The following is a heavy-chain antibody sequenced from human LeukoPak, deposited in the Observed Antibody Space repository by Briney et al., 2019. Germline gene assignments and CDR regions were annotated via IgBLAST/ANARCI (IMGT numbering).Heavy chain of an antibody. V-gene: IGHV1-2*02. J-gene: IGHJ4*02. D-gene: IGHD2-15*01. CDR1: RYTFTGYY. Sequence: SVKVSCKASRYTFTGYYMHWVRQAPGQGLEWMGWINPNSGGTNYAQKFQGRVTMTRDTSISTAYMELSRLRSDDTAVYYCARVPGRSGGRMPFDYWGQGTLVTVSS. CDR3: ARVPGRSGGRMPFDY. CDR2: INPNSGGT.